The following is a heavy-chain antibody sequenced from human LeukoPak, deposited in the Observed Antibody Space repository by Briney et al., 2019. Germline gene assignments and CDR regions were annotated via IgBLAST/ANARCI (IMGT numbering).Heavy chain of an antibody. CDR1: GGSISSSNW. CDR2: IYHSGST. CDR3: ASVLYYYYGMDV. D-gene: IGHD2-8*01. V-gene: IGHV4-4*02. Sequence: SETLSLTCAVSGGSISSSNWWSWVRQPPGKGLEWIGEIYHSGSTNYNPSLKSRVTISVDKSKNQFSLKLCSVTAADTAVYYCASVLYYYYGMDVWGQGTTVTVSS. J-gene: IGHJ6*02.